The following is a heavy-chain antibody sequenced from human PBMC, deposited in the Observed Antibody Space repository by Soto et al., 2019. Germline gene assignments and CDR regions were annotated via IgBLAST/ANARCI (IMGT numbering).Heavy chain of an antibody. CDR2: ISYDGSNK. J-gene: IGHJ6*02. V-gene: IGHV3-30*18. CDR3: SKHIQYSGSYYYYAMDV. D-gene: IGHD1-26*01. CDR1: GFTFSSYG. Sequence: QVQLVESGGGVVQPGRSLRLSCAASGFTFSSYGMHWVRQAPGKGLEWVAVISYDGSNKYYADSVKGRFTISRDNSKNTLYLQMNSLRAEDAAVYYCSKHIQYSGSYYYYAMDVWGQGTTVTVSS.